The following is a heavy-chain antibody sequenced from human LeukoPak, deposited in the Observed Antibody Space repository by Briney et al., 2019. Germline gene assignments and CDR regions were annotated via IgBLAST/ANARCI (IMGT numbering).Heavy chain of an antibody. D-gene: IGHD2-2*01. J-gene: IGHJ4*02. CDR2: ISWNSGSI. Sequence: GRSLRLSCAASGFTFDDYAMHWVRQAPGKGLEWVSGISWNSGSIGYADSVKGRFTISRDNAKNSLYLQMNSLRAEDTALYYCAKDKLAVPAAPYFDYCGQGTLVTVSS. CDR3: AKDKLAVPAAPYFDY. V-gene: IGHV3-9*01. CDR1: GFTFDDYA.